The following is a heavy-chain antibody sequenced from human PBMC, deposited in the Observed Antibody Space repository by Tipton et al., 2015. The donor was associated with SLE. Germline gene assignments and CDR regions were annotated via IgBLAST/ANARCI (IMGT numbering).Heavy chain of an antibody. CDR1: GGSISGYY. Sequence: TLSLTCTASGGSISGYYWTWIRQPPGKGLEWIGHIYYSGSYYSGSTNYNPSLKSRVTISEDTSKDQFSLKLSSVTAADTAVYYCARGVRYYASGTYPYFYYVMDIWGKGTTVTVSS. J-gene: IGHJ6*04. CDR3: ARGVRYYASGTYPYFYYVMDI. V-gene: IGHV4-59*12. CDR2: IYYSGSYYSGST. D-gene: IGHD3-10*01.